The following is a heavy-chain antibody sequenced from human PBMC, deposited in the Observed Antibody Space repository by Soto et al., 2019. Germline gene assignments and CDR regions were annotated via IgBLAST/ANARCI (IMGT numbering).Heavy chain of an antibody. V-gene: IGHV1-8*01. Sequence: QVQLVQSGAEVKKPGASVQVSCKASGYTCTSYDINWVRQATGQGLEWMGWMNPNSGNTGYAQKFQGRVTMTRNTSISTAYMELSSLRSEDTAVYYCARDRAAAGSWFDPWGQGTLVTVSS. J-gene: IGHJ5*02. CDR2: MNPNSGNT. CDR1: GYTCTSYD. CDR3: ARDRAAAGSWFDP. D-gene: IGHD6-13*01.